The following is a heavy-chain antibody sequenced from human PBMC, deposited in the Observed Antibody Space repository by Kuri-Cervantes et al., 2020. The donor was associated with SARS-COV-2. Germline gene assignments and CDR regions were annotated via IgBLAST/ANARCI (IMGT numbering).Heavy chain of an antibody. CDR2: IYYSGST. CDR1: GYSISSGYY. D-gene: IGHD1-26*01. J-gene: IGHJ3*02. V-gene: IGHV4-38-2*01. CDR3: ARARIVGANVDTFDI. Sequence: ESLKISCAVSGYSISSGYYWGWIRQPPGKGLEWIGSIYYSGSTYYNPSLKSRVTISVDTSKNQFSLKLSSVTAADTAVYYCARARIVGANVDTFDIWGQGTMVTVSS.